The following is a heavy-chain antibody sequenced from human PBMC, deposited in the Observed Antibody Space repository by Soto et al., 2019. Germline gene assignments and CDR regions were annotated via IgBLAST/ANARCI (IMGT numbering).Heavy chain of an antibody. J-gene: IGHJ6*02. CDR3: ARERGGLRGADG. CDR2: ISTGGSSI. CDR1: GFPLSNYE. V-gene: IGHV3-48*03. D-gene: IGHD1-26*01. Sequence: PGVSLRLSCAGSGFPLSNYEMNWVRQAPGKGLEWVSYISTGGSSIYYADSVKGRFTIARDNDKNSVYLQMSSLRAEDTATYYCARERGGLRGADGWGQGTTVTVSS.